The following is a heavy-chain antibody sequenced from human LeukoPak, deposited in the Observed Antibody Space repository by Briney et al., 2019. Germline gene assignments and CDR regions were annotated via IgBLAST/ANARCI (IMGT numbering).Heavy chain of an antibody. Sequence: GGSLRLSCAASGFTFSSYGMHWVRQAPGKGLEWVAFIRYDYADSVKGRFTISRDNSKNTLYLQMNSLRGEDTAVYYCAKPAAADAFDIWGQGTMVTVSS. CDR1: GFTFSSYG. J-gene: IGHJ3*02. CDR3: AKPAAADAFDI. V-gene: IGHV3-30*02. CDR2: IRY. D-gene: IGHD6-13*01.